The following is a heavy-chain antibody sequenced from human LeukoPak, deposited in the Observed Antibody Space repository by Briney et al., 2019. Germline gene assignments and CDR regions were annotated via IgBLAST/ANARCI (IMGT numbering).Heavy chain of an antibody. CDR3: ARARNYYDSSGYYDCFDY. CDR1: GFIFSGHV. D-gene: IGHD3-22*01. CDR2: ISYDGSNK. J-gene: IGHJ4*02. V-gene: IGHV3-30-3*01. Sequence: GGSLRLSCAASGFIFSGHVMHWVRQAPGKGLEWVSLISYDGSNKDYADSVKGRFTISRDNSKNTLYLQMNSLRAEDTAVYYCARARNYYDSSGYYDCFDYWGQGTLVTVSS.